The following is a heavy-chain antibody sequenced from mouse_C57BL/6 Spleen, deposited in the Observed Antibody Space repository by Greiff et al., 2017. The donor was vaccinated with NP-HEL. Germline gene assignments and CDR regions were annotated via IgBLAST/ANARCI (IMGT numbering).Heavy chain of an antibody. V-gene: IGHV5-4*01. CDR2: ISDGGSYT. CDR3: ARDDYQVNY. J-gene: IGHJ2*01. CDR1: GFTFSSYA. D-gene: IGHD2-4*01. Sequence: EVQGVESGGGLVKPGGSLKLSCAASGFTFSSYAMSWVRQTPEKRLEWVATISDGGSYTYYPDKVKGRFTIYRDNAKNNLYLQMSHLKSEDTAMYYCARDDYQVNYWGQGTTLTVSS.